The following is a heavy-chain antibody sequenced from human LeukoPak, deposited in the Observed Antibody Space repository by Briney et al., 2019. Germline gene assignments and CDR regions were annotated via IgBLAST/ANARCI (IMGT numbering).Heavy chain of an antibody. CDR3: ATYMVRGVVMHAFDI. Sequence: PSQTLSLTCTVSGGSINSGTYYWTWIRQPAGKGLEWIGRIDTSGSTNYNPSLKSRVTISVDTSKNQFPLKLSSVTAADTAVYYCATYMVRGVVMHAFDIWGQGTMVTVSS. D-gene: IGHD3-10*01. V-gene: IGHV4-61*02. CDR2: IDTSGST. J-gene: IGHJ3*02. CDR1: GGSINSGTYY.